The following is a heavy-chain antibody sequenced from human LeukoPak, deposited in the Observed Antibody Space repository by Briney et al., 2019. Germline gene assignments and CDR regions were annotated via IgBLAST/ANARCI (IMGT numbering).Heavy chain of an antibody. V-gene: IGHV1-18*01. CDR2: ISAYNGNT. J-gene: IGHJ4*02. CDR3: ARERIMITFGGAYYFDY. D-gene: IGHD3-16*01. CDR1: GYTFTSYG. Sequence: GASVKVSCKASGYTFTSYGISWVRQAPGQGLEWMGWISAYNGNTNYAQKLQGRVTMTTDTSTGTAYMELRSLRSDDTAVYYCARERIMITFGGAYYFDYWGQGTLVTVSP.